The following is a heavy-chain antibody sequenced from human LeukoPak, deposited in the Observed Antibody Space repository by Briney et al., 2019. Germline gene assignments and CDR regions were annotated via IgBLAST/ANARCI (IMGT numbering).Heavy chain of an antibody. CDR2: ISSSSSYI. J-gene: IGHJ4*02. CDR1: GFTFSSYS. V-gene: IGHV3-21*01. Sequence: GGSLRLSCAASGFTFSSYSMNWVRQAPGKGLEWVSSISSSSSYIYYADSVKGRFTISRDNSQNTLYLQMNSLRGDDTAVFYCARGKPDYWGQGTLVTVSS. CDR3: ARGKPDY.